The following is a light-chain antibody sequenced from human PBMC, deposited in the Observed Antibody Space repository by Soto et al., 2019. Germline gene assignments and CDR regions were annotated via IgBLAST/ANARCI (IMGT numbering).Light chain of an antibody. CDR1: QSVSSNY. J-gene: IGKJ1*01. V-gene: IGKV3-20*01. CDR3: QQYGSSPRT. Sequence: VLTQSPGTLSLSAGERASLSCRASQSVSSNYLAWYQQKSGQAPSLLIYDVSRRATGIPERFSGSGSGTDFTLIISRLEPEDFAVYYCQQYGSSPRTFGQGTKVDIK. CDR2: DVS.